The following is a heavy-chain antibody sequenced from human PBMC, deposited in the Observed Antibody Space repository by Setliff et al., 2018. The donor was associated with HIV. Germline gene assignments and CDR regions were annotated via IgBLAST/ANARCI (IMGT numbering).Heavy chain of an antibody. J-gene: IGHJ6*03. CDR1: GGSMSSYY. V-gene: IGHV4-4*08. D-gene: IGHD3-10*01. Sequence: SETLSLTCTLSGGSMSSYYWTWIRQPPGKGLEWIGYVYTSEISNYNSSLRSRVVISLDTSKNQSSLKLGSVTAADTAVYYCARAISTPSYYYHMDVWGTGTPVTV. CDR3: ARAISTPSYYYHMDV. CDR2: VYTSEIS.